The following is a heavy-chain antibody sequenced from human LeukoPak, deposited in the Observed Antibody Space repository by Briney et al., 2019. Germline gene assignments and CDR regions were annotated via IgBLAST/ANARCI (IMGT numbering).Heavy chain of an antibody. D-gene: IGHD3-10*01. CDR1: GGSISSSNW. J-gene: IGHJ5*02. CDR2: IYHSGST. V-gene: IGHV4-4*02. CDR3: ARGGYYGSGNDFRFDP. Sequence: SGTLSLTCAVSGGSISSSNWWSWVRQPPGKGLEWIGEIYHSGSTNYNPSLKSRVTISVDKSKNQFSLKLSSVTAADTAVYYCARGGYYGSGNDFRFDPWGQGTLVTVSS.